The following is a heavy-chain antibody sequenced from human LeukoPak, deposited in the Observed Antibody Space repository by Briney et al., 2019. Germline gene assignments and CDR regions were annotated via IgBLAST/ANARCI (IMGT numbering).Heavy chain of an antibody. J-gene: IGHJ4*02. V-gene: IGHV3-23*01. CDR2: ISGSGGGT. D-gene: IGHD5-18*01. Sequence: QPGGSLRLSCAASGFTFSSYAMSWVRQAPGKGLEWVSAISGSGGGTYYADSVKGRFTISRDNSKNTLYLQMNSLKTEDTAVYYCTTGLGTAMVYYWGQGTLVTVSS. CDR1: GFTFSSYA. CDR3: TTGLGTAMVYY.